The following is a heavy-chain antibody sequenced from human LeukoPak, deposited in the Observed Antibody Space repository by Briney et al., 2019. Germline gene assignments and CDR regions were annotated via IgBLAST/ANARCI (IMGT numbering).Heavy chain of an antibody. CDR2: INPSDSST. V-gene: IGHV1-46*01. CDR3: ARDLMGVLRFLEWSNWFDP. CDR1: GYTFTSYQ. J-gene: IGHJ5*02. Sequence: GASVKVSCKASGYTFTSYQMHWVRQAPGQGLEWMGIINPSDSSTSYAQKFQGRVTMTRDTSTSTVYMELSSLRSEDTAVYYCARDLMGVLRFLEWSNWFDPWGQGTLVTVSS. D-gene: IGHD3-3*01.